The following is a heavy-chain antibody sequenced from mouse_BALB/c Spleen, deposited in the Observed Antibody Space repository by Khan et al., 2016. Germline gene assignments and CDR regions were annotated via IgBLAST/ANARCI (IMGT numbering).Heavy chain of an antibody. CDR2: IWAGGST. Sequence: VELVESGPGLVAPSQSLSITCTVSGFSLTSYGVHWVRQPPGKGLEWLGVIWAGGSTNYNSALMSRMSISKDNSKSQVFVKMNSLQTEDTAMYYCARLEDIWGQGTTLTVSA. J-gene: IGHJ2*01. CDR1: GFSLTSYG. D-gene: IGHD1-3*01. CDR3: ARLEDI. V-gene: IGHV2-9*02.